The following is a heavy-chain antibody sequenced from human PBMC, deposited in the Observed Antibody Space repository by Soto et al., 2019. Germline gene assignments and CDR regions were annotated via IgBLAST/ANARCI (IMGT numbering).Heavy chain of an antibody. V-gene: IGHV4-38-2*01. CDR3: ASGGNWFDP. CDR1: GDSISRGYH. J-gene: IGHJ5*02. Sequence: SETLSLTCAVSGDSISRGYHWAWIRQSPTKGLEWIASIYHTGTTYYNPSLTSRVTISVDTSQNHFSLTLKSVTAADTAVYYCASGGNWFDPWGQGIQVTVS. D-gene: IGHD3-16*01. CDR2: IYHTGTT.